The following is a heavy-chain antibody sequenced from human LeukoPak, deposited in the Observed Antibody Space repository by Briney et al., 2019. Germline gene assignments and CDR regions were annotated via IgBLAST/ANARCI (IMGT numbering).Heavy chain of an antibody. D-gene: IGHD5-12*01. CDR3: ASSRGYSDYDSDY. Sequence: GGSLRLSCAGSGFTFNSYAMTWVRQAPGKGLEWVAVISDDGSNKYYADSVKGRFTISRDNSKNTLYLQMNSLRPEDAAVYFCASSRGYSDYDSDYWGQGTLVTVSS. J-gene: IGHJ4*02. CDR2: ISDDGSNK. CDR1: GFTFNSYA. V-gene: IGHV3-30*04.